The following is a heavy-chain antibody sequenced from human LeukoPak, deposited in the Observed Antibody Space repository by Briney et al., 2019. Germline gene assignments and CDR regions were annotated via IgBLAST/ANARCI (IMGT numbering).Heavy chain of an antibody. CDR2: INPNSGGT. CDR1: GYTFTDYW. D-gene: IGHD3-22*01. J-gene: IGHJ4*02. CDR3: ARDLRYYDSSGYFEVDY. Sequence: ASVKVSCKASGYTFTDYWMHWVRQAPGQGLEWMGWINPNSGGTKYAQKFQGRVTMTRDTSISTAYMELSRLRSGDTAMYYCARDLRYYDSSGYFEVDYWGQGTLVTVSS. V-gene: IGHV1-2*02.